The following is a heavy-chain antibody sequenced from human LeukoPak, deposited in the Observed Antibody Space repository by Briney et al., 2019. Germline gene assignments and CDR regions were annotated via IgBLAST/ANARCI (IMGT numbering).Heavy chain of an antibody. Sequence: SETLSLTCTVSGGSINRYYWNWLRQPPGKPLEWIGHIYYSGNTKYNPSLNSRVTISIDTSQNQFSLKLSSVSAADTAVYYCARGKPLTIFGSLYYYYGMDVWGQGTTVTVSS. V-gene: IGHV4-59*12. CDR1: GGSINRYY. CDR3: ARGKPLTIFGSLYYYYGMDV. D-gene: IGHD3-3*01. J-gene: IGHJ6*02. CDR2: IYYSGNT.